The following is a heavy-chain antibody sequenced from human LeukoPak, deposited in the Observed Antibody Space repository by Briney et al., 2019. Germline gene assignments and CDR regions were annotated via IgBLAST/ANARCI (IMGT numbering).Heavy chain of an antibody. CDR3: AKDSGGSYPSFDY. Sequence: GRSLRLSCAPSLFTLSSYGMHWVRQAPGEGREWVAVISYDGSNKYYAHSVKGRFTISRDNSKNTLYLQMNSLRAEDTAVYYCAKDSGGSYPSFDYWGQGTLVTVSS. V-gene: IGHV3-30*18. J-gene: IGHJ4*02. CDR1: LFTLSSYG. D-gene: IGHD1-26*01. CDR2: ISYDGSNK.